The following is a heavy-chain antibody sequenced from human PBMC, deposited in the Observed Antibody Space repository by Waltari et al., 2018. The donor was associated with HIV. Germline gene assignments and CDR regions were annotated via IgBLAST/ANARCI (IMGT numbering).Heavy chain of an antibody. Sequence: EVQLVESGGGLVQPGRSLRRSCAAAGFRFDDYAMHWVRQAPGKGLEWVSSVIWKRERARYADSLRRLFSISRDNAKNSLYLQMNTVRPEDTAIYYCARGPMYNWLDPWGQGTLVTVSS. CDR2: VIWKRERA. J-gene: IGHJ5*02. CDR1: GFRFDDYA. V-gene: IGHV3-9*01. CDR3: ARGPMYNWLDP. D-gene: IGHD3-10*01.